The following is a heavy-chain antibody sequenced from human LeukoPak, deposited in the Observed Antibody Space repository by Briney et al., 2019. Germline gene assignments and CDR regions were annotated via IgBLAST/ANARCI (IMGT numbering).Heavy chain of an antibody. Sequence: GGSLRLSCAASGFTFSNYWMTWVRQAPGKGLEWLANIKQDGSEKYYVDSVKGRFTISRDNAKNSLYLQMNRLSADDTAVYYCARYSPIDYWGQGTLVTVSS. J-gene: IGHJ4*02. CDR1: GFTFSNYW. CDR2: IKQDGSEK. V-gene: IGHV3-7*01. CDR3: ARYSPIDY. D-gene: IGHD2-21*01.